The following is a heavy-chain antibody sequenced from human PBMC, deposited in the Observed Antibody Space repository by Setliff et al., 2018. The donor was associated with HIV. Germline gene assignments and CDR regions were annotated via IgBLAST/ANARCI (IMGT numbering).Heavy chain of an antibody. Sequence: GGSLRLSCAASGFTFSSYSMNWVRQAPGKGLEWVSSISSSSSYIYYADSVKGRFTISRDNAKNSLYLQMNSLRAEDTAVYYCARVDYGDYFYYYYMDVWGKGTTVTVSS. D-gene: IGHD4-17*01. J-gene: IGHJ6*03. CDR3: ARVDYGDYFYYYYMDV. CDR1: GFTFSSYS. CDR2: ISSSSSYI. V-gene: IGHV3-21*01.